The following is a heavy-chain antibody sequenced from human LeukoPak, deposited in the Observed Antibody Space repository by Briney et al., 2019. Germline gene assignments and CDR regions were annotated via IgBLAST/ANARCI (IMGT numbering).Heavy chain of an antibody. CDR2: INHSGST. J-gene: IGHJ5*02. CDR1: GGSFSGYY. V-gene: IGHV4-34*01. Sequence: SETLSLTCAVYGGSFSGYYWSWIRQPPGKGLEWIGEINHSGSTNYNPSLKSRVTISVDTSKNQFSLKLSSATAADTAVYYCASSYCSSTSCTYNWFDPWGQGTLVTVSS. CDR3: ASSYCSSTSCTYNWFDP. D-gene: IGHD2-2*01.